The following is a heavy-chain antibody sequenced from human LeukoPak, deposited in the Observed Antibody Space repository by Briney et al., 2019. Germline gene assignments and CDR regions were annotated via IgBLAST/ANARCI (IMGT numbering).Heavy chain of an antibody. CDR2: INPMFGAT. D-gene: IGHD5-18*01. CDR1: GYTFTSYG. Sequence: ASVKVSCKASGYTFTSYGISWVRQAPGQGLEWMGGINPMFGATNYAQKFRGRVTITADESTSTAYMELSSLRSEDTAVYFCARERAYTYGNWFDSWGQGTLVTVSS. CDR3: ARERAYTYGNWFDS. V-gene: IGHV1-69*13. J-gene: IGHJ5*01.